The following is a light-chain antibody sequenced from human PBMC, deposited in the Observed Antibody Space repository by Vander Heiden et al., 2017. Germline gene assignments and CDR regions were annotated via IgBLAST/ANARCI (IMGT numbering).Light chain of an antibody. V-gene: IGKV1-33*01. Sequence: DIQMTQSPSSLSASVGDRVPITCQASQDISNYLNWYQQKPGKAPKLLIYDASNLETGVPSRFSGSGSGTDFTFTISSLQPEDVATYYCQQEDNLPWTFGQGTKVEIK. CDR3: QQEDNLPWT. CDR1: QDISNY. CDR2: DAS. J-gene: IGKJ1*01.